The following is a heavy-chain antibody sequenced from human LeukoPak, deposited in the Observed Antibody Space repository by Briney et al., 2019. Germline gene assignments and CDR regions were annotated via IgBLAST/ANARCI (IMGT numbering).Heavy chain of an antibody. D-gene: IGHD3-9*01. CDR3: ARDPTVRYFDWLYYYYYMDV. CDR2: ISSSSSYI. V-gene: IGHV3-21*01. CDR1: GFTFSSYS. Sequence: GGSLRLSCAASGFTFSSYSMNWVRQAPGKGLEWVSSISSSSSYIYYADSVKGRFTISRDNAKNSLYLQMNSLRAEDTAVYYCARDPTVRYFDWLYYYYYMDVWGKGTTVTVSS. J-gene: IGHJ6*03.